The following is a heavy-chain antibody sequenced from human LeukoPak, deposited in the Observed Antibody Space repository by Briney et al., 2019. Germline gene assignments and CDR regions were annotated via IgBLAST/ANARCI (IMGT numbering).Heavy chain of an antibody. J-gene: IGHJ3*02. Sequence: GGSLRLSCAASGFTFDDYAMHWVRQAPGKGLEWVSGISWNSGSIGYADSVKGRFTISRDNAKNSLYLQMNSLRAEDTAVYYCTRELRWHAFDIWGQGTMVTVSS. CDR2: ISWNSGSI. V-gene: IGHV3-9*01. CDR3: TRELRWHAFDI. CDR1: GFTFDDYA. D-gene: IGHD2-15*01.